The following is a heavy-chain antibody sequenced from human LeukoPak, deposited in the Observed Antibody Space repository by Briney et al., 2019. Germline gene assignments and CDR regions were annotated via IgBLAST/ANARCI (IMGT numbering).Heavy chain of an antibody. J-gene: IGHJ5*02. D-gene: IGHD2-2*01. Sequence: SETLSLTCAVYGGSFSGYYWSWIRQPPGKGLEWIGELNHSGSTNYNPSLKSRVTISVDTSKNQFSLKLSSVTAADTAVYYCARGGLRGYCSSTSCYVNWFDPWGQGTLVTVSS. V-gene: IGHV4-34*01. CDR3: ARGGLRGYCSSTSCYVNWFDP. CDR2: LNHSGST. CDR1: GGSFSGYY.